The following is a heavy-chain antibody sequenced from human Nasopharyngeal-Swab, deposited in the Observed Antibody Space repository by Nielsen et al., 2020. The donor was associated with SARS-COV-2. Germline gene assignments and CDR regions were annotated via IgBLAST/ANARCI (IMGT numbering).Heavy chain of an antibody. V-gene: IGHV3-33*01. CDR1: GFTFSDFG. D-gene: IGHD1-26*01. J-gene: IGHJ4*02. CDR2: IWHDGSEK. CDR3: ARDRGGGSYFDFDY. Sequence: GGSLRLSCAASGFTFSDFGMHWVRQAPGKGLEWVGVIWHDGSEKYYAGSVKGRFTISRDNSRDTLYLQMNSLRAEDTALYYCARDRGGGSYFDFDYWGQGILVTVPS.